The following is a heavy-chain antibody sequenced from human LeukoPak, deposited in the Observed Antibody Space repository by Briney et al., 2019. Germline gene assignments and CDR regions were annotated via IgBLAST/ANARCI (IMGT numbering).Heavy chain of an antibody. D-gene: IGHD2-15*01. CDR2: IKSKTDGGAT. CDR3: TTGLWGVVVATPPDFDY. CDR1: GFTFSSYS. V-gene: IGHV3-15*01. J-gene: IGHJ4*02. Sequence: PGGSLRLSCAASGFTFSSYSMNWVRQAPGKGLEWVGRIKSKTDGGATDYAAPVKGRFTISRDDSKNTLYLQMNSLKTEDTAVYYCTTGLWGVVVATPPDFDYWGQGTLVTVSS.